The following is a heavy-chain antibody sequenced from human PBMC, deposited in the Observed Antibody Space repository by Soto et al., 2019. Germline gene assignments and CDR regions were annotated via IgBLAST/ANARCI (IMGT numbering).Heavy chain of an antibody. Sequence: SETLSLTCTVSGGSTRTSSYSWGWVRQPPGKGLEWVGNSHHSGSTYYNPSLSIGATISVDTSRNEVSLGVNSVTAADTAIYFCARLRGSGHPAFFDYWGQGILVTVSS. CDR1: GGSTRTSSYS. V-gene: IGHV4-39*01. D-gene: IGHD3-10*01. CDR2: SHHSGST. J-gene: IGHJ4*02. CDR3: ARLRGSGHPAFFDY.